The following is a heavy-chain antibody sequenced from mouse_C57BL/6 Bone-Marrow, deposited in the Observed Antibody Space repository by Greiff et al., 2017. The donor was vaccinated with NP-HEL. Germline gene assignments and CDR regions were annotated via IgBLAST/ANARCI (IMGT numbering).Heavy chain of an antibody. Sequence: VQLQQSGAELVRPGASVKLSCTASGFNIKDDYMHWVKQRPEQGLEWIGWIDPENGDTEYASKFQGKATITADTSSNTAYLQLSSLTSEDTAVYYCTNDYFYFDYWGQGTTLTVAS. CDR2: IDPENGDT. D-gene: IGHD2-4*01. V-gene: IGHV14-4*01. J-gene: IGHJ2*01. CDR1: GFNIKDDY. CDR3: TNDYFYFDY.